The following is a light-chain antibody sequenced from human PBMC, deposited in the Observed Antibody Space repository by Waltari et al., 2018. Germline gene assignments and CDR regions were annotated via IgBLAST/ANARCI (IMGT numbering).Light chain of an antibody. CDR3: QQYSSSPWT. CDR2: GAS. Sequence: EVVLTQSQGSLSLSPGERATLSCRASQPVARRYLAWYHQRPHQAPRLLIYGASSRASGIPDRFSGSGSGTDFTLVIDRLEPEDFGMYYCQQYSSSPWTFGQGTKVEIK. CDR1: QPVARRY. J-gene: IGKJ1*01. V-gene: IGKV3-20*01.